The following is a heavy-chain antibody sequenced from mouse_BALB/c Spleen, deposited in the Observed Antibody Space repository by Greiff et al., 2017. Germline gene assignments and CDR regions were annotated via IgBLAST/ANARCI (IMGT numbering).Heavy chain of an antibody. CDR1: GYTFTSYV. V-gene: IGHV1-14*01. J-gene: IGHJ4*01. D-gene: IGHD2-1*01. CDR2: INPYNDGT. Sequence: EVKLMESGPELVKPGASVKMSCKASGYTFTSYVMHWVKQKPGQGLEWIGYINPYNDGTKYNEKFKGKATLTSDKSSSTAYMELSSLTSEDSAVYYCARRGGNYPYYAMDYWGQGTSVTVSS. CDR3: ARRGGNYPYYAMDY.